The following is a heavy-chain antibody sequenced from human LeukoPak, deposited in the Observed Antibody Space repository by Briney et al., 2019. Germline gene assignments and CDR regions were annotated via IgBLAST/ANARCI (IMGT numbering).Heavy chain of an antibody. CDR1: GFTFSSYG. CDR2: IRYDGSNK. CDR3: ARGMSRLVIGDYFDY. Sequence: GGSLRLSCAASGFTFSSYGMHWVRQAPGKGLEWVAFIRYDGSNKYYADSVKGRFTISRDNSKNTLYLQMNSLRAEDTAVYYCARGMSRLVIGDYFDYWGQGTLVTVSS. J-gene: IGHJ4*02. D-gene: IGHD3-9*01. V-gene: IGHV3-30*02.